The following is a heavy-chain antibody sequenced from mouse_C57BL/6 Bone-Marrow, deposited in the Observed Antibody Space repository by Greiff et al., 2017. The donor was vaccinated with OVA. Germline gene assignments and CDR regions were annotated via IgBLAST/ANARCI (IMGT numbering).Heavy chain of an antibody. CDR3: ASQVHY. D-gene: IGHD2-12*01. Sequence: DVQLVESGGGLVQPGGSLKLSCAASGFTFSDYYMYWVRQTPEKRLEWVAYISNGGGSTYYPDTVKGRFTISRDNAKNTLYLQMSRLKSEDTAMYYCASQVHYRGQGTLVTVSS. J-gene: IGHJ3*01. CDR1: GFTFSDYY. CDR2: ISNGGGST. V-gene: IGHV5-12*01.